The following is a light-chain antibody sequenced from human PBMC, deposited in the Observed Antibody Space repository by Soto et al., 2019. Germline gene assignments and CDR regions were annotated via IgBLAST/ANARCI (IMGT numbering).Light chain of an antibody. CDR2: DAS. Sequence: DLQMTQSPSTLSASVGARVTITCRASQSISSWLAWYQQKPGKAPKLLIYDASSLESGVPSRFSGSESGTEFSLTSSSLQHDDSATYYCQQYNSHRTVGQGTKVDIK. CDR1: QSISSW. V-gene: IGKV1-5*01. J-gene: IGKJ1*01. CDR3: QQYNSHRT.